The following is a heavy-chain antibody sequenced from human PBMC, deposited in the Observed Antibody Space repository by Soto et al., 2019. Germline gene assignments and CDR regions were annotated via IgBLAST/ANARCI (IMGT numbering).Heavy chain of an antibody. J-gene: IGHJ6*02. D-gene: IGHD1-1*01. CDR3: ARNGTQTGYSYGMDV. Sequence: SVKVSCKASGGNFRRYAISWVRQAPGQGLEWMGGILPIFGSPSHAQKFQGRVTITADESTSTSFMGVSSLRSEDTAVYYCARNGTQTGYSYGMDVWGQGTMVTVSS. CDR2: ILPIFGSP. V-gene: IGHV1-69*13. CDR1: GGNFRRYA.